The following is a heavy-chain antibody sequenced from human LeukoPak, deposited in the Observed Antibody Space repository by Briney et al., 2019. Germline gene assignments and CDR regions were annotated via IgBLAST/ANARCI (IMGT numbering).Heavy chain of an antibody. CDR1: GFTFSSYS. CDR3: ARVGCFSSTSCYRGSDY. J-gene: IGHJ4*02. Sequence: GGSLRLSCAASGFTFSSYSMNWVRQAPGKGLEWVSYISSSGSTIYYADSVKGRFTISRDNAKNSLYLQMNSLRAEDTAVYYCARVGCFSSTSCYRGSDYWGQGTLVTVSS. CDR2: ISSSGSTI. V-gene: IGHV3-48*04. D-gene: IGHD2-2*01.